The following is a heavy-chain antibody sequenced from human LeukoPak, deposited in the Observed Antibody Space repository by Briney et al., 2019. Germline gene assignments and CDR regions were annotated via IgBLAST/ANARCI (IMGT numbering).Heavy chain of an antibody. CDR3: ARAQYYDFLSGSYSFDY. J-gene: IGHJ4*02. CDR1: GYTFTSYY. D-gene: IGHD3-3*01. V-gene: IGHV1-46*01. CDR2: VNPSGGST. Sequence: ASVKVSCKASGYTFTSYYMHWVRQAPGQGLEWMGIVNPSGGSTSYAQKFQGRVTMTRDMSTSTVYMELSSLRSEDTAVYYCARAQYYDFLSGSYSFDYWGQGTLVTVSS.